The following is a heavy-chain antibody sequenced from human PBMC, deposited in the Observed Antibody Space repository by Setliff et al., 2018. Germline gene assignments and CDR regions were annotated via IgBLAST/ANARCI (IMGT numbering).Heavy chain of an antibody. Sequence: ASVKVSCKTSGYTFNTFGISWVRRAPGQGLDWMGRISPYNGDTKSAQKFQGRVTMTIDTSTSTAYVEVRSLTSDDTAVYYCARSPPNRGVGQGHYMDVWGIGTTVTVSS. J-gene: IGHJ6*03. CDR2: ISPYNGDT. CDR3: ARSPPNRGVGQGHYMDV. CDR1: GYTFNTFG. V-gene: IGHV1-18*01. D-gene: IGHD1-26*01.